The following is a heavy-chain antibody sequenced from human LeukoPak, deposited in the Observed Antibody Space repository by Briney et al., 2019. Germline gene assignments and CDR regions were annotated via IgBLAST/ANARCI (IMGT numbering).Heavy chain of an antibody. CDR2: INHSGST. Sequence: SETLSLTCAVYGGSFSGYYWSWIRQPPGKGLEWIGEINHSGSTNYNPSLKSRVTISVDTSKNQFSLKLSSVTAADTAVYYCARGRITIFGVVISLGNYYYGMDVWGQGTTVTVSS. V-gene: IGHV4-34*01. CDR3: ARGRITIFGVVISLGNYYYGMDV. J-gene: IGHJ6*02. D-gene: IGHD3-3*01. CDR1: GGSFSGYY.